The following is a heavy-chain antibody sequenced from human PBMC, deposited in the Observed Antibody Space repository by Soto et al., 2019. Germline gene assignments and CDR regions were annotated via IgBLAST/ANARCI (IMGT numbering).Heavy chain of an antibody. CDR3: AKFRGYGSGSYYFDY. V-gene: IGHV1-18*01. J-gene: IGHJ4*02. Sequence: GASVKVSSKAPGFTFXSYGITWARHAPGQGLEWMGWISAYNGNTNYAQKLQGRVTMTTDTSTSTAYMELRSLRAEDTAVYYCAKFRGYGSGSYYFDYWGQGTLVTVSS. CDR1: GFTFXSYG. CDR2: ISAYNGNT. D-gene: IGHD3-10*01.